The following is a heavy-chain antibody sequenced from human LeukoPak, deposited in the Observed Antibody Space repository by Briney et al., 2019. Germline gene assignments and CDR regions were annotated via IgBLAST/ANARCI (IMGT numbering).Heavy chain of an antibody. V-gene: IGHV3-48*01. Sequence: PGGSLRLSCAASGFTFSSYSMNWVRQAPGKGLEWVSYISSSSSTIYYADSVKGRFTISRDNAKNSLYLQMNSLRAEDTAVYYCARVRATVTTPGRGYMDVWGKGTTVTVSS. CDR3: ARVRATVTTPGRGYMDV. CDR2: ISSSSSTI. CDR1: GFTFSSYS. D-gene: IGHD4-11*01. J-gene: IGHJ6*03.